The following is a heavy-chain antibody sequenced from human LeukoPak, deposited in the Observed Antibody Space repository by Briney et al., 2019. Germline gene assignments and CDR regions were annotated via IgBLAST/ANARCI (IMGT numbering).Heavy chain of an antibody. D-gene: IGHD6-13*01. CDR2: INPSGGST. Sequence: ASLKDSCKASGYTFTSYYMHWVRQAPGQGLEWMGIINPSGGSTSYAQKFQGRVTMTRDTSTSTVYMELSSLRSEDTAVYYCARQPRAAAALNWFDPWGQGTVVTVFS. CDR3: ARQPRAAAALNWFDP. J-gene: IGHJ5*02. V-gene: IGHV1-46*01. CDR1: GYTFTSYY.